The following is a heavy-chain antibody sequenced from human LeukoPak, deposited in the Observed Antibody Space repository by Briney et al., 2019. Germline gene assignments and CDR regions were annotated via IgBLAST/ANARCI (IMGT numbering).Heavy chain of an antibody. CDR2: FHNSGTS. Sequence: SETLSLACTVSDDSISDYYRGWIRQPPGKGLEWIGYFHNSGTSTYNPSLKSRVTISADTSKNQFSLKLNSLTTADTAVYYCTRGAGWLIDYWGQGILVTVSS. V-gene: IGHV4-59*01. CDR1: DDSISDYY. CDR3: TRGAGWLIDY. J-gene: IGHJ4*02. D-gene: IGHD3-16*01.